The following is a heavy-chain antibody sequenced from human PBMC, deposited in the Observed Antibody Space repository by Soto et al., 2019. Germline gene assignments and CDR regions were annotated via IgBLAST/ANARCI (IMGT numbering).Heavy chain of an antibody. J-gene: IGHJ4*02. CDR3: ASDDKYQLLWNY. Sequence: QVQLVQSGAEVKKPGSSVKVSCKASGGTFSSYTISWVRQAPGQGLEWMGRIIPILGIATYAQKFQGRVTITADKSTSTAYMELSSLRSEDTAVYYCASDDKYQLLWNYWGQGTLVTVSS. CDR2: IIPILGIA. V-gene: IGHV1-69*02. CDR1: GGTFSSYT. D-gene: IGHD2-2*01.